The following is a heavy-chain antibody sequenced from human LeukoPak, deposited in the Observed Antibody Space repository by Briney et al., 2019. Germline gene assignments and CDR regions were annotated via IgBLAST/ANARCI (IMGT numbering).Heavy chain of an antibody. D-gene: IGHD1-26*01. J-gene: IGHJ4*02. CDR1: GFTFSSYS. CDR3: ARDRKVEPLPDK. CDR2: VSSTSFHI. V-gene: IGHV3-21*01. Sequence: PGGSLRLSCAASGFTFSSYSMSWVRQAPGKGLEWVASVSSTSFHIYYADSVKGRFTISRDNAKNSLYLQLNSLRAEDTAVYYCARDRKVEPLPDKWGQGTLVTVSS.